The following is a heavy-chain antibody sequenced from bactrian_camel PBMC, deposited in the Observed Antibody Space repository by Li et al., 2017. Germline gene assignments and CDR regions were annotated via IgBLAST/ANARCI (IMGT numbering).Heavy chain of an antibody. D-gene: IGHD6*01. V-gene: IGHV3S53*01. Sequence: HVQLVESGGGSVQAGGSLRLSCVVSGYSASFRYMGWFRQAPGKEREGIAAIDIDDTTSYADSVKGRFTISRDNAKKTVYLQMNFLQPEDTAMYYCAADIRNRVRPPGSCPLVITEYNYWGQGTQVTVS. J-gene: IGHJ4*01. CDR1: GYSASFRY. CDR2: IDIDDTT. CDR3: AADIRNRVRPPGSCPLVITEYNY.